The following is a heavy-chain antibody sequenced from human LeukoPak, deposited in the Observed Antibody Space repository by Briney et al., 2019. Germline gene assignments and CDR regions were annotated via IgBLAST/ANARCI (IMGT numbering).Heavy chain of an antibody. CDR1: GFTVSSNY. D-gene: IGHD3-3*01. Sequence: PGGSLRLSCAASGFTVSSNYMSWVRQAPGKGLEWVSVIYSGGTTYYADSVKGRFTISRDNAKNSLFLQMNSLRAEDTAVYYCARDRPDFWSGYYTFGYWGQGTLVTVSS. V-gene: IGHV3-66*01. J-gene: IGHJ4*02. CDR2: IYSGGTT. CDR3: ARDRPDFWSGYYTFGY.